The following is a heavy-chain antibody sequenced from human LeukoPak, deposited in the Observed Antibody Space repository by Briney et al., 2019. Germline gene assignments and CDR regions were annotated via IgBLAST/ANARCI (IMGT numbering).Heavy chain of an antibody. CDR3: ARGDSYGQNGMDV. CDR1: GGSISSGDYY. Sequence: SQTLSLTCTVSGGSISSGDYYWSWIRQPPGKGLEWIGYIYYSGSTYYNPSLKSRVTISVDTSKNQFSLKLSSVTAADTAVYYCARGDSYGQNGMDVWGQGTTVTVSS. D-gene: IGHD5-18*01. J-gene: IGHJ6*02. V-gene: IGHV4-30-4*01. CDR2: IYYSGST.